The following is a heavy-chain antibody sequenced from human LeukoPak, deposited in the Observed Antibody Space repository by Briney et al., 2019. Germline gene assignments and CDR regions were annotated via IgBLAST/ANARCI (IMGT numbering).Heavy chain of an antibody. CDR3: VRDRAYSYGLDY. CDR1: GFTFSSDW. D-gene: IGHD5-18*01. Sequence: GGSQRLSCAASGFTFSSDWMHWVRQSPGKGLVWVSRINTDGSSASYADSVKGRFTISRDNAKNTVYLKMNSLRAEDTAVYKCVRDRAYSYGLDYWGQGNLVTVSS. V-gene: IGHV3-74*01. J-gene: IGHJ4*02. CDR2: INTDGSSA.